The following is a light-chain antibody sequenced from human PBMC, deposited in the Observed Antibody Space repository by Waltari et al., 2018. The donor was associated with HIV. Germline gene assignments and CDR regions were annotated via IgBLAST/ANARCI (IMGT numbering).Light chain of an antibody. CDR2: KAS. Sequence: DLQMTQSLSTLSASLGDRVTLTCRASQNISNWLAWYQQKPGNAPKLLIYKASTLEGGVPSRCRGSGSGTEFSLTINSLQPDDFATYFCQQYYLSPWTFGQGARV. CDR3: QQYYLSPWT. V-gene: IGKV1-5*03. J-gene: IGKJ1*01. CDR1: QNISNW.